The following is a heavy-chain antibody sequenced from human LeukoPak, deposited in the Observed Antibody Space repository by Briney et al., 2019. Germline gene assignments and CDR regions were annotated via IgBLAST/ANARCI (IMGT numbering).Heavy chain of an antibody. CDR1: GFTVSSNY. CDR3: ARDPYDSGGYAAFDI. D-gene: IGHD3-22*01. Sequence: GGSLRLSCAASGFTVSSNYMTWVRQAPGKGLEWVANINQDGTYEKYVDSVKGRFTISRDNARNSLYLQMSSLKAEDTAMYYCARDPYDSGGYAAFDIWGQGTMVTVSS. V-gene: IGHV3-7*01. J-gene: IGHJ3*02. CDR2: INQDGTYE.